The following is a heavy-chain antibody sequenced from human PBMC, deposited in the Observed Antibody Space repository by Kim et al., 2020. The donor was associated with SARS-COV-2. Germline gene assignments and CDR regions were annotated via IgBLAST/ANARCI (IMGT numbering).Heavy chain of an antibody. Sequence: GESLKISCKGSGYSFTSYWIGWVRQMPGKGLEWMGIIYPGDSDTRYSPSFQGHVTISADKSISTAYLQWSSLKASDTAMYYCASLLRYFDWLPDAFDIWGQGTMVTVSS. D-gene: IGHD3-9*01. V-gene: IGHV5-51*01. CDR2: IYPGDSDT. CDR1: GYSFTSYW. CDR3: ASLLRYFDWLPDAFDI. J-gene: IGHJ3*02.